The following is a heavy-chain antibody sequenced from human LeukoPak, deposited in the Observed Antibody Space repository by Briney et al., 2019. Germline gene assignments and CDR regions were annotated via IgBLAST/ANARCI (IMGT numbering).Heavy chain of an antibody. CDR1: GFTFRNYG. J-gene: IGHJ4*02. CDR2: VTYDGTNK. CDR3: AKDPYRIAVAGTGPDY. Sequence: GGSLRLSCAASGFTFRNYGVHWVRQAPGKGLEWVAFVTYDGTNKYYGDSVKGRFTISRDNSKNTLYLQVNSLRPEDTAVYYCAKDPYRIAVAGTGPDYWGQGTLVTVSS. D-gene: IGHD6-19*01. V-gene: IGHV3-30*02.